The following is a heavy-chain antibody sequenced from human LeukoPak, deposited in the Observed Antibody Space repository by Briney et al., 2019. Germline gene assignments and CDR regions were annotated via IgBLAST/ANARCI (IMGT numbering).Heavy chain of an antibody. Sequence: SETLSLTCTVSGGSISSDYWSRIRQSPGKGLEWIANIYYSGSTNYNPSLKSRVTISIDTSKNQFSLKLNSVTAADTAVYYCARPVPSRLGWFDPWGQGTLVTVSS. CDR3: ARPVPSRLGWFDP. V-gene: IGHV4-59*01. J-gene: IGHJ5*02. D-gene: IGHD1-1*01. CDR1: GGSISSDY. CDR2: IYYSGST.